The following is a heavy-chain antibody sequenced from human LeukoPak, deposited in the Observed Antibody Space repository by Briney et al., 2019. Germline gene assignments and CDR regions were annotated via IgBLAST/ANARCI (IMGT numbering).Heavy chain of an antibody. CDR3: ASTPRDIVVVPAAAPGRYFDY. CDR2: IYTSGST. CDR1: GGSISSYY. J-gene: IGHJ4*02. Sequence: SETLSLTCTVSGGSISSYYWSWIRQPPGKGLEWIGRIYTSGSTDYNPSLKSRVTISLDTSKNQFSLKLSSVTAADTAVYYCASTPRDIVVVPAAAPGRYFDYWGQGTLVTVSS. D-gene: IGHD2-2*01. V-gene: IGHV4-4*07.